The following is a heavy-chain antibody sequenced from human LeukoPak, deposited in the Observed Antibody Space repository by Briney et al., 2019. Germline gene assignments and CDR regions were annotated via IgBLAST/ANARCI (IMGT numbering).Heavy chain of an antibody. CDR2: ISTSGETI. D-gene: IGHD2-21*02. CDR3: ARTARLLDY. CDR1: GFTFSDHY. V-gene: IGHV3-11*01. Sequence: GGSLRLSCAASGFTFSDHYMTWIRQAPGKGLEWLSYISTSGETINYADSVKGRFTVSRDNAKNSLFLQMNGLRADDTAVYYCARTARLLDYWGQGTLDTVSS. J-gene: IGHJ4*02.